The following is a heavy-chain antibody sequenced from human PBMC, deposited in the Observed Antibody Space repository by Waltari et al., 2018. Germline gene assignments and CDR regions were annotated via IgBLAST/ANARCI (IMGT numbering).Heavy chain of an antibody. CDR3: ARWGKSRRNDVSEGDAFDI. J-gene: IGHJ3*02. V-gene: IGHV3-23*01. CDR1: GFTFSNYA. Sequence: EVQLLESGGGLVQPGGSLRLSCAASGFTFSNYAMTWVRRAPGKGLEWGSASIGGGGRTDYDESVRGRCTLSGDNSKTTLYLQMKTLRAEDTAVYYCARWGKSRRNDVSEGDAFDIWGLGTMVSVSS. D-gene: IGHD1-1*01. CDR2: SIGGGGRT.